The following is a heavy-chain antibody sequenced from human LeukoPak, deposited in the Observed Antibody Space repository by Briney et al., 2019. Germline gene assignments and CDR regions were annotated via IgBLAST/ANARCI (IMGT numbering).Heavy chain of an antibody. Sequence: PGGSLRLSCAASGFTVSSNYMTWVRQAPGKGLEWVSVIYSGGSTYYADSVKGRFTISRDNSKNTLSLQMNSLRAEDTAVYYCAKVGGNVDTAMGIYYYYYMDVWGKGTTVTVSS. CDR1: GFTVSSNY. J-gene: IGHJ6*03. D-gene: IGHD5-18*01. CDR2: IYSGGST. CDR3: AKVGGNVDTAMGIYYYYYMDV. V-gene: IGHV3-53*01.